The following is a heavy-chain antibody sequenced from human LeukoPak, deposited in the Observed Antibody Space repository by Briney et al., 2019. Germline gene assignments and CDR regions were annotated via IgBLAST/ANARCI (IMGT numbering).Heavy chain of an antibody. Sequence: GASVKVSYTASGYTFTGYYMHWVRQAPGQGLEWMGWINPNSGGTNYAQKFQGRVTMTRDTSISTAYMELSRLRSDDTAVYYCARDLAGYSYGRGHNNDFDYWGQGTLVTVSS. CDR2: INPNSGGT. V-gene: IGHV1-2*02. D-gene: IGHD5-18*01. CDR3: ARDLAGYSYGRGHNNDFDY. J-gene: IGHJ4*02. CDR1: GYTFTGYY.